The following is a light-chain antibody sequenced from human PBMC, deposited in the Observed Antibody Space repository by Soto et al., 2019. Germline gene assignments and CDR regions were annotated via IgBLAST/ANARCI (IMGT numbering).Light chain of an antibody. CDR2: GAS. Sequence: EIVFTQSPGTLSLSPGNKATLSCRASQSVSSSYLAWYQQKPGQAPRLLIYGASSRATGIPDRFSGGGSGTDFTLTISRLEPEDFAVYCLQQISSYPLTFGGGTKVDIK. CDR1: QSVSSSY. CDR3: QQISSYPLT. J-gene: IGKJ4*01. V-gene: IGKV3-20*01.